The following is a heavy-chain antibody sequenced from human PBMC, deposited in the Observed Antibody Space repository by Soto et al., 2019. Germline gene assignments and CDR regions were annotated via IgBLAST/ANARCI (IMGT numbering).Heavy chain of an antibody. J-gene: IGHJ4*02. D-gene: IGHD5-12*01. V-gene: IGHV4-39*01. CDR3: ARHGHSGYDFPFFDY. CDR2: IYYSGST. CDR1: GGSISSSSYY. Sequence: ASETLSLTCTVSGGSISSSSYYWGWIRQPPGKGLEWIGSIYYSGSTYYNPSLKSRVTISVDTSKNQFSLKLSSVTAADTAVYYCARHGHSGYDFPFFDYWGQGTLVTVSS.